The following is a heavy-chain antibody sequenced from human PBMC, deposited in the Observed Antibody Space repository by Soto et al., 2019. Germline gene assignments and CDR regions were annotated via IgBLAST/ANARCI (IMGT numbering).Heavy chain of an antibody. J-gene: IGHJ1*01. V-gene: IGHV4-30-4*01. CDR3: ARAGYSSGWYLVHYFQH. CDR2: IYYSGST. CDR1: GGPISSGDYY. Sequence: SETLSLTCTVSGGPISSGDYYWSWIRQPPGKGLEWIGYIYYSGSTYYNPSLKSRVTISVDTSKNQFSLKLSSVTAADTAVYYCARAGYSSGWYLVHYFQHWGQGTLVTVSS. D-gene: IGHD6-19*01.